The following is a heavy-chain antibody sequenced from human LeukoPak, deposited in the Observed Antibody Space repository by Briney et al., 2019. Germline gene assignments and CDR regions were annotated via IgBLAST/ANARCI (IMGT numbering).Heavy chain of an antibody. V-gene: IGHV3-15*01. Sequence: GGALRLSCAASGFTFINAWMSWVRQAPGKGREGVGRLKNKTDGRTIDYAARVKGRFNTSRDESKNTLYLQMNSLKTEDTAVYYCTVDPSALLWFGELFWFDPWGQGTLVTVSS. J-gene: IGHJ5*02. CDR3: TVDPSALLWFGELFWFDP. D-gene: IGHD3-10*01. CDR1: GFTFINAW. CDR2: LKNKTDGRTI.